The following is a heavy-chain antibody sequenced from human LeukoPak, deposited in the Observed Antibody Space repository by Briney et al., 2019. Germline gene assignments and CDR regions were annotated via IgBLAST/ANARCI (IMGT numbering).Heavy chain of an antibody. CDR1: GFTFSSYA. V-gene: IGHV3-23*01. CDR3: AGGFGEPYYMDV. Sequence: PGGSLRLSCAASGFTFSSYAMNWVRQAPGKGLEWVSVISGSGVNTYYADSVTGRFTISRDNAKNSLYLQMNSLRAEDTAVYYCAGGFGEPYYMDVWGKGTTVNISS. J-gene: IGHJ6*03. D-gene: IGHD3-10*01. CDR2: ISGSGVNT.